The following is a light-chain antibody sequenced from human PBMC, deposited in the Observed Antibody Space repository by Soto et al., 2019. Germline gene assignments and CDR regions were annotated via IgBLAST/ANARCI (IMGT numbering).Light chain of an antibody. CDR1: QSVSSSY. V-gene: IGKV3-20*01. CDR3: QQYGSSPGIT. J-gene: IGKJ5*01. Sequence: EIVLTQSPGTLSLSPGERATLSCRASQSVSSSYLAWYQQKPGQAPRLLIYGASGSATGIPDRFGGSGSGTDFTLTITRLEPEDFAVYYCQQYGSSPGITFGQGTRLEIK. CDR2: GAS.